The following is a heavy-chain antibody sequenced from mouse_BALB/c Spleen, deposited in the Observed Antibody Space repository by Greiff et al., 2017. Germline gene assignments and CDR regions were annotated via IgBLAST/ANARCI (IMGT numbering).Heavy chain of an antibody. J-gene: IGHJ4*01. D-gene: IGHD2-14*01. CDR2: ISDGGSYT. Sequence: EVMLVESGGGLVKPGGSLKLSCAASGFTFSDYYMYWVRQTPEKRLGWVATISDGGSYTYYPDSVKGRFTISRDNAKNNLYLQMSSLKSEDTAMYYCARGLGTYYRYEAMDYWGQGTSVTVSS. CDR3: ARGLGTYYRYEAMDY. CDR1: GFTFSDYY. V-gene: IGHV5-4*02.